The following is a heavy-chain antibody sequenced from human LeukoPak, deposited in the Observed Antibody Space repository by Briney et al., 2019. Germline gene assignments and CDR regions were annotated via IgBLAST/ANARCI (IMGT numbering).Heavy chain of an antibody. J-gene: IGHJ6*02. CDR1: GGSISSGGYS. V-gene: IGHV4-30-2*01. CDR3: ARGTSYCTNGVCYREGMDV. CDR2: IYHSGST. D-gene: IGHD2-8*01. Sequence: SETLSLTWAVSGGSISSGGYSWSWIRQRPGKGLEWIGYIYHSGSTYYNPSLKSRVTISVDRSKNQFSLKLSSVTAADTAVYYCARGTSYCTNGVCYREGMDVWGQGTTVTVSS.